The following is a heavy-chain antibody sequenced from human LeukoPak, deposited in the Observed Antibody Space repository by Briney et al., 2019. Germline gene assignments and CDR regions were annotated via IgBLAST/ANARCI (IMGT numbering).Heavy chain of an antibody. V-gene: IGHV3-43D*03. J-gene: IGHJ4*02. Sequence: GGSLRLSCAASGFTLDDYSMHWVRQAPGKGLEWVSLISWDGRSSYYAESVKGRFTISRDNRKNSLYLQMNSLRAEDTALYYCAKERTYGYYFDYWGQGTLVTVSS. D-gene: IGHD3-10*01. CDR1: GFTLDDYS. CDR2: ISWDGRSS. CDR3: AKERTYGYYFDY.